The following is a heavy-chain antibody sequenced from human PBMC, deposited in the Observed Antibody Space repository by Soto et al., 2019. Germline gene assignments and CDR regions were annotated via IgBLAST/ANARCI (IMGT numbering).Heavy chain of an antibody. D-gene: IGHD5-18*01. CDR1: GDSVSSGDYY. V-gene: IGHV4-61*08. CDR3: ARIPVDTYMVYWSGP. J-gene: IGHJ5*02. CDR2: VYFSGST. Sequence: PSGTLSLTCSVSGDSVSSGDYYWSWIRQPPGEGLEWIGHVYFSGSTNYIPSLKSRATMSVDTAKNQFSLKLNSVTAADTAVYYCARIPVDTYMVYWSGPWGQGTEVTVSS.